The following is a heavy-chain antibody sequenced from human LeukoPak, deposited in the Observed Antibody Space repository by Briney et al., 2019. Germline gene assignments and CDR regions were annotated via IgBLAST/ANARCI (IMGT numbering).Heavy chain of an antibody. CDR2: MNPNSGNT. D-gene: IGHD6-19*01. CDR1: GYTFASYD. CDR3: ASKFSSGWYNYYYYMDV. Sequence: GASVKVSCKASGYTFASYDINWVRQATGQGLEWMGWMNPNSGNTGYAQKFQGRVTITRNTSISTAYMELSRLRSDDTAVYYCASKFSSGWYNYYYYMDVWGKGTTITVSS. V-gene: IGHV1-8*03. J-gene: IGHJ6*03.